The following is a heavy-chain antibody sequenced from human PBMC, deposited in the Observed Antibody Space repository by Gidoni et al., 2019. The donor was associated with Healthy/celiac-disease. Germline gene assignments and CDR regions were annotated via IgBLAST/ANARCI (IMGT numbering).Heavy chain of an antibody. D-gene: IGHD4-17*01. CDR1: GFTFSSYS. V-gene: IGHV3-48*02. CDR3: ARQMTTVTTAPIGY. CDR2: ISSSSSTI. Sequence: EVQRVESGGGLVQPGGSLRLSCAASGFTFSSYSMNWVRQAPGKGLEWVSYISSSSSTIYYADSVKGRFTISRDNAKNSLYLQMNSLRDEDTAVYYCARQMTTVTTAPIGYWGQGTLVTVSS. J-gene: IGHJ4*02.